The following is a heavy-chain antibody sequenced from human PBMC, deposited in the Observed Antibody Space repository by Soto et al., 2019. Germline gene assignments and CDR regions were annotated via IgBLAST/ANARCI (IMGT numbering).Heavy chain of an antibody. Sequence: GGSLRLSCAASGFTFSSYSMNWVRQAPGKGLEWVSSISSSSSYIYYADSVKGRFTISRDNAKNSLYLQMNSLRAEDTAVYYCARDTLYYYGSGSFDYWGQGTLVTVSS. CDR2: ISSSSSYI. V-gene: IGHV3-21*01. J-gene: IGHJ4*02. CDR3: ARDTLYYYGSGSFDY. D-gene: IGHD3-10*01. CDR1: GFTFSSYS.